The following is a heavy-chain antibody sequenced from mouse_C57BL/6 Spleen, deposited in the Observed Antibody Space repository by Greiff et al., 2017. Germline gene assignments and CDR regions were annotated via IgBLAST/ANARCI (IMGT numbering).Heavy chain of an antibody. J-gene: IGHJ2*01. Sequence: VQLQQPGAELVMPGASVKLSCKASGYTFTSYWMHWVKQRPGQGLEWIGEIDPSDSYTNYNQKFKGKSTLTVDKSSSTAYMQLSSLTSEDSAVYYCARGETGDYFDYWGQGTTRTVSS. CDR3: ARGETGDYFDY. D-gene: IGHD4-1*01. V-gene: IGHV1-69*01. CDR2: IDPSDSYT. CDR1: GYTFTSYW.